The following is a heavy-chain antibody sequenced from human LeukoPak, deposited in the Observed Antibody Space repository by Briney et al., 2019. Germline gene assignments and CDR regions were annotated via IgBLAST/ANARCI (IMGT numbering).Heavy chain of an antibody. CDR1: GYTFTGYY. CDR3: ARPPAAGWYYFDY. J-gene: IGHJ4*02. CDR2: MNPNSGNT. Sequence: ASVKVSCKASGYTFTGYYMHWVRQAPGQGLEWMGWMNPNSGNTGYAQKFQGRVTMPRNNSISTGYMELSSVRSEDTAVYYCARPPAAGWYYFDYWGQGTLVTVSS. V-gene: IGHV1-8*02. D-gene: IGHD6-13*01.